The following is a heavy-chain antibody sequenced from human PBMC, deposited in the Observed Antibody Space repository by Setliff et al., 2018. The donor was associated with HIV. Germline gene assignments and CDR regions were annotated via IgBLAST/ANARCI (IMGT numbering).Heavy chain of an antibody. Sequence: SETLSLTCTVSGFSITSSNYFWGWIRQSPGKGLEWLGSMYYSGTSHYNPSLKSRVAISVDTSNNLFSLKLSSVAATDTAIYYCASMIRGINSPIDFWGQGTLVTVSS. CDR3: ASMIRGINSPIDF. CDR1: GFSITSSNYF. D-gene: IGHD3-10*01. V-gene: IGHV4-39*02. CDR2: MYYSGTS. J-gene: IGHJ4*02.